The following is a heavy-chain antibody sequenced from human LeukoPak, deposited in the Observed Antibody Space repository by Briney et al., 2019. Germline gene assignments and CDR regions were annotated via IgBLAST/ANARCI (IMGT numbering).Heavy chain of an antibody. D-gene: IGHD3-9*01. V-gene: IGHV5-51*01. J-gene: IGHJ4*02. CDR2: IYPGDSDT. Sequence: GESLKISCKASGYSFTSYWIAWVRQMPGKGLEWLGIIYPGDSDTRYSPSFQGQVTISADKSISTAYLQWSSLKASDTAMYYCARLDILTGYGYFDYWGQGTLVTVSS. CDR1: GYSFTSYW. CDR3: ARLDILTGYGYFDY.